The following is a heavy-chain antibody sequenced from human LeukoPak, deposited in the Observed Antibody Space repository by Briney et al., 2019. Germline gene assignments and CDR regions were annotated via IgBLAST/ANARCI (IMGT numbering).Heavy chain of an antibody. CDR3: ARHWGSRGAFDI. V-gene: IGHV4-4*07. D-gene: IGHD7-27*01. CDR2: IYTRGST. Sequence: SETLSLTCTVSGGSINNYYWSWIRQPAGKGLEWIGRIYTRGSTNYNPSLKSRVTMSVDTSKNQFSLNLSSVTAADTAVYYCARHWGSRGAFDIWGQGTMVTVSS. J-gene: IGHJ3*02. CDR1: GGSINNYY.